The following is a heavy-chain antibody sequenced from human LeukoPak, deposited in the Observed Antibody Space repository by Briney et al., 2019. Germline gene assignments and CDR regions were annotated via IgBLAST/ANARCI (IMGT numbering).Heavy chain of an antibody. J-gene: IGHJ4*02. Sequence: ASVKVSCKASGYTFTNYAISWVRQAPGQGLEWVGWISAYNGNTNYAQKLQGRVTMTTDTSTSTAYMDLRSLRSDDTAVYYCARGRPIVRLRSGGLDYWGQGTLVTVSS. D-gene: IGHD5-12*01. V-gene: IGHV1-18*01. CDR3: ARGRPIVRLRSGGLDY. CDR2: ISAYNGNT. CDR1: GYTFTNYA.